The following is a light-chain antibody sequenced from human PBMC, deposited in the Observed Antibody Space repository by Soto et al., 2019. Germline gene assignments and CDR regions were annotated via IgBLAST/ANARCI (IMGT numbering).Light chain of an antibody. J-gene: IGLJ2*01. CDR3: QSYDSSNVV. CDR1: SGCIASNY. Sequence: NFMLTQPHSVSESPGKTVTISCTGSSGCIASNYVQWYQQRPGSAPTTVIYEDNQRPSGVPDRFSGSIDSSSNSASLTISGLKTEDEADYYCQSYDSSNVVFGGGTQLTVL. CDR2: EDN. V-gene: IGLV6-57*02.